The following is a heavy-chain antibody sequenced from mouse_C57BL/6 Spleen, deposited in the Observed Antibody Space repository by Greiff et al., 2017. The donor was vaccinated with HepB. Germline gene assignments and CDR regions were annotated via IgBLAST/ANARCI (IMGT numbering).Heavy chain of an antibody. Sequence: QVQLQHPGAELVKPGASVKLSCKASGYTFTSSWMQWVKQRPGQGLEWIGEIDPSDSYTNYNPKFKGKATLTVDTSSSTAYMQLSSLTSEYSAVYYWARRWVLYPYWYFDVWGTGTTVTVSS. J-gene: IGHJ1*03. D-gene: IGHD2-3*01. CDR2: IDPSDSYT. CDR1: GYTFTSSW. V-gene: IGHV1-50*01. CDR3: ARRWVLYPYWYFDV.